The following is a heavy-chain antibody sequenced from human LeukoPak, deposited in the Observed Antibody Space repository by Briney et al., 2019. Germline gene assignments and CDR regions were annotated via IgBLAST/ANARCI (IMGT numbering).Heavy chain of an antibody. J-gene: IGHJ3*02. V-gene: IGHV3-74*01. D-gene: IGHD6-13*01. Sequence: GGSLRLSCAASGFTFSSYWMHWVRQAPGKGLVWVSRINTDGSSTSYADSVKGRFTISRDNAKNSLYLQVNSLRVEDTAVYYCARDYSSTSGKHAFDIWGQGTMVTVSS. CDR2: INTDGSST. CDR1: GFTFSSYW. CDR3: ARDYSSTSGKHAFDI.